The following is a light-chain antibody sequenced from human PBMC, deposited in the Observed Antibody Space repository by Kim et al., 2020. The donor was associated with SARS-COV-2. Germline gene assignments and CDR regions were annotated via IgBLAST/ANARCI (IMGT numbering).Light chain of an antibody. CDR1: QSIGKN. CDR2: AAS. CDR3: QQSYSTPYT. J-gene: IGKJ2*01. Sequence: SASVGDRVTITCRASQSIGKNLSWCQQRPGKAPKRLSFAASSLGSGVPSRFSGSGSGTDFTLTISSLQTEYFATYYSQQSYSTPYTFGQGTKLDI. V-gene: IGKV1-39*01.